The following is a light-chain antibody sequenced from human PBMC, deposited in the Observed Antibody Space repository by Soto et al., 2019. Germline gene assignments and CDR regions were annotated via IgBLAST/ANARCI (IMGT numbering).Light chain of an antibody. Sequence: EVVLTPSPVTLSLSPGERSTLSCRASQSFRGLLAWYQQKPGQAPRLLIYDAYNRATGIPPRFSGSRSGTDFTLTISSLEPEDFAVYFCHQRNKFGQGTRLEIK. CDR1: QSFRGL. CDR3: HQRNK. V-gene: IGKV3-11*01. J-gene: IGKJ5*01. CDR2: DAY.